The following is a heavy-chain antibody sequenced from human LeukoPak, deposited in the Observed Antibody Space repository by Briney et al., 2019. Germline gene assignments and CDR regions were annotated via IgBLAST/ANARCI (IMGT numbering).Heavy chain of an antibody. V-gene: IGHV4-59*01. J-gene: IGHJ4*02. D-gene: IGHD5-12*01. CDR1: GGSISSYY. Sequence: SETLSLTCTVSGGSISSYYWSWIRQPPGKGLEWIGYIYYSGSTNYNPSLKSRVTISVDTSKNQFSLKLSSVTAAGTAVYYCARESRGSLFFDYWGQGTLVTVSS. CDR2: IYYSGST. CDR3: ARESRGSLFFDY.